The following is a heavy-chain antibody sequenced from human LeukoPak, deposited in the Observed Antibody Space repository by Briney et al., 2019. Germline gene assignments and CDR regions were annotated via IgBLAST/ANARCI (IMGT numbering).Heavy chain of an antibody. Sequence: PSETLSLICTVSGGSISSSSHSWGWIRQPPGKGLEWTGTIYYTGRTYYNPSLESLLTISVDTSKNQFSLKLTSVTAADTAIYYCAQSLGSGNWIGNWFDPWGQGTLVTVSS. V-gene: IGHV4-39*01. D-gene: IGHD1-1*01. CDR3: AQSLGSGNWIGNWFDP. CDR2: IYYTGRT. J-gene: IGHJ5*02. CDR1: GGSISSSSHS.